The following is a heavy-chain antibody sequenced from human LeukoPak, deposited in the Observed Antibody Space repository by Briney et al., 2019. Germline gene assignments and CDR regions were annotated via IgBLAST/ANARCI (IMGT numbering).Heavy chain of an antibody. Sequence: GESLKISCKGSGYSFTSYWIGWVRQMPGKGLEWMGIIYPGDSDTRYSPSFQGQVTISADKSISTAYLQWSSLKASDTAMYYCASPFGVLWFGELPDAFDIWGQGTMVTVSS. D-gene: IGHD3-10*01. CDR3: ASPFGVLWFGELPDAFDI. J-gene: IGHJ3*02. CDR2: IYPGDSDT. CDR1: GYSFTSYW. V-gene: IGHV5-51*01.